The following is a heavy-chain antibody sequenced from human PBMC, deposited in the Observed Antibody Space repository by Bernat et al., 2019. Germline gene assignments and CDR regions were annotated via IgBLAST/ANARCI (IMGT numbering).Heavy chain of an antibody. Sequence: EVQLVESGGGLVEPGQSLRLSCTTSGFIFRDYAMSWFRQAPGKGLEWVGCIRSRAYGGTTEYAASVKGRFIVSRDDSKSIAYLQMSSLKTEDTAIYYCTLDPDYSNSASCYSSIDAFDIWGQGTMVTVSS. V-gene: IGHV3-49*03. CDR1: GFIFRDYA. CDR2: IRSRAYGGTT. J-gene: IGHJ3*02. D-gene: IGHD2-2*02. CDR3: TLDPDYSNSASCYSSIDAFDI.